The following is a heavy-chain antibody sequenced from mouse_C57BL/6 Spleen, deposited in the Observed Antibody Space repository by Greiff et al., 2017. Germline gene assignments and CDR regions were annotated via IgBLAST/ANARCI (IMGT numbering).Heavy chain of an antibody. CDR3: AILYYYFPYVDY. J-gene: IGHJ2*01. D-gene: IGHD1-1*01. V-gene: IGHV1-26*01. CDR1: GYTFTDYY. Sequence: VQLQQSGPELVKPGASVKISCKASGYTFTDYYMNWVKQSHGKSLEWIGDINPNNGGTSYNQKFKGKATLTVDKSSSTAYRELRSLTSEDSAVYYCAILYYYFPYVDYWGQGTTLTVAS. CDR2: INPNNGGT.